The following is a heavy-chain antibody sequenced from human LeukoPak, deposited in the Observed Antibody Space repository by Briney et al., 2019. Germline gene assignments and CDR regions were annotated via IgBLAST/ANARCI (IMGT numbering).Heavy chain of an antibody. CDR3: ARQDYAGNSPFDN. Sequence: SETLSLTCTVSGGSIRSYYRSWIRQPPGKGLEWIGYIYDSGNTHYSPSLKSRVSISLGTSKNHFSLKLTSVTAADTAVYYCARQDYAGNSPFDNWGQGTLVTVSS. V-gene: IGHV4-59*01. CDR1: GGSIRSYY. CDR2: IYDSGNT. J-gene: IGHJ4*02. D-gene: IGHD4-23*01.